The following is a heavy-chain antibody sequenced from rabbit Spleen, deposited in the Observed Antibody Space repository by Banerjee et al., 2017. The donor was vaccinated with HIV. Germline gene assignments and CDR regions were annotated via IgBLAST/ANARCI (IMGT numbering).Heavy chain of an antibody. CDR2: IYAGSSGDT. J-gene: IGHJ4*01. CDR1: GFSLSSGCY. V-gene: IGHV1S40*01. CDR3: ARGSAAMTMVITGFYFGL. Sequence: QSLEESGGDLVKPGASLTLTCTASGFSLSSGCYMCWVRQAPGKGLEWIACIYAGSSGDTYYASWAKGRFTISKTSSTTVTLQLTSLTAADTATYFCARGSAAMTMVITGFYFGLWGPGTLVT. D-gene: IGHD2-1*01.